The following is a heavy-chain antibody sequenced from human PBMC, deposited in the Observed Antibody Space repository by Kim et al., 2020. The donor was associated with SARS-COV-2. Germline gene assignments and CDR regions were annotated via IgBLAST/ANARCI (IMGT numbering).Heavy chain of an antibody. CDR1: GFAVYRFA. CDR2: ITNNNGKT. J-gene: IGHJ4*02. V-gene: IGHV3-23*05. CDR3: PKDHSSPGWPTFGY. Sequence: GGSLRLSCAASGFAVYRFAMNWVRQAPGKGLEWISAITNNNGKTYYQDSVKGRFTISRDESKNIVYLHMSSLRVEDTAVYYCPKDHSSPGWPTFGYWGQGTLVAVSS. D-gene: IGHD6-19*01.